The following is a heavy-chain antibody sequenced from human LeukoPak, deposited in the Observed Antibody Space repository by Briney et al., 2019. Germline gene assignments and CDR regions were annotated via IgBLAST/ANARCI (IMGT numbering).Heavy chain of an antibody. Sequence: LRLSCAASGFTVSSNYMSWIRQPPGKGLEWIGYIYYSGSTYYNPSLKSRVTISVDTSKNQFSLKLSSVTAADTAVYYCARGLYGGGAYYYYYMDVWGKGTTVTVSS. J-gene: IGHJ6*03. CDR1: GFTVSSNY. D-gene: IGHD4-23*01. V-gene: IGHV4-30-4*08. CDR3: ARGLYGGGAYYYYYMDV. CDR2: IYYSGST.